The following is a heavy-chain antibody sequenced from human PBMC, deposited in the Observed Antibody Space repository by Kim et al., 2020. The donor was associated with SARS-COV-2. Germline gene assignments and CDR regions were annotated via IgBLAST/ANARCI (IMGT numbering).Heavy chain of an antibody. V-gene: IGHV3-33*05. J-gene: IGHJ6*02. D-gene: IGHD2-21*01. CDR3: AREGDSTYYYYYGMDV. CDR2: ISYDGSNK. Sequence: GGSLRLSCAASGFTFSSYGMHWVRQAPGKGLEWVAVISYDGSNKYYADSVKGRFTISRDNSKNTLYLQMNSLRAEDTAVYYCAREGDSTYYYYYGMDVWGQGTTVTVSS. CDR1: GFTFSSYG.